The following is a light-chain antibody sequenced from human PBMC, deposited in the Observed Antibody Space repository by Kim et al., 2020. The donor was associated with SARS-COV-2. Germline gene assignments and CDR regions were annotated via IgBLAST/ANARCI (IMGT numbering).Light chain of an antibody. CDR3: QQYYSTPYT. CDR1: QSVLYSSNNKNY. V-gene: IGKV4-1*01. CDR2: WAS. J-gene: IGKJ2*01. Sequence: IVMTQSPDSLAVSLGERATINCKSSQSVLYSSNNKNYLAWYQQKPGQPPKLLIYWASTRESGVPDRFSGSGSGTDFTLTISSLQAEDVAVYYCQQYYSTPYTFGLGTKLEI.